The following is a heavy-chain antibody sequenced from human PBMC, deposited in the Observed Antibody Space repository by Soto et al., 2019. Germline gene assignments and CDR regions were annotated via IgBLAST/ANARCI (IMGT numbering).Heavy chain of an antibody. Sequence: PSETLSLTCAVSSGSISSSNWWSWVRQPPGKGLEWIGEIYHSGSTNYNPSLKSRVTISVDKSKNQFSLKLSSVTAADTAVYYCARVRVTRLQVYYYYMDVWGKGTTVTVS. CDR3: ARVRVTRLQVYYYYMDV. D-gene: IGHD2-21*02. V-gene: IGHV4-4*02. J-gene: IGHJ6*03. CDR2: IYHSGST. CDR1: SGSISSSNW.